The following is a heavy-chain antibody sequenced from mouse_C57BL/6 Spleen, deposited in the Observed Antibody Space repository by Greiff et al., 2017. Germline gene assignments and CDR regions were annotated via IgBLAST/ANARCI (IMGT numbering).Heavy chain of an antibody. D-gene: IGHD1-1*01. CDR2: IHPSDSDT. V-gene: IGHV1-74*01. CDR3: AIPHYYGSSYGYFGV. Sequence: QVQLQQPGAELVKPGASVKVSCKASGYTFTSYWMHWVKQRPGQGLEWIGRIHPSDSDTNYNQKFKGKATLTVDKSSSTASMQLSSLISEDSAVYYCAIPHYYGSSYGYFGVWGTGTTVTVSS. CDR1: GYTFTSYW. J-gene: IGHJ1*03.